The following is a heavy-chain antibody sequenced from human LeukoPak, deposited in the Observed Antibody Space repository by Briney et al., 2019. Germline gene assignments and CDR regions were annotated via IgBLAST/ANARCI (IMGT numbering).Heavy chain of an antibody. D-gene: IGHD3-22*01. V-gene: IGHV4-34*01. CDR3: ARGRRYYDSSGYPDWYFDL. J-gene: IGHJ2*01. Sequence: SETLSLTCAVYGGSFSGYYWSWIRQPPGKGLEWIGEINHSGSTNYNPSLKSRVTISVDTSKNQFSLKLSSVTAADTAVYYCARGRRYYDSSGYPDWYFDLWGRGTLVTVSS. CDR2: INHSGST. CDR1: GGSFSGYY.